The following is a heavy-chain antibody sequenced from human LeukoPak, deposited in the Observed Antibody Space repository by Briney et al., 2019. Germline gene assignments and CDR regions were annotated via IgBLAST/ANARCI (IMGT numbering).Heavy chain of an antibody. CDR3: TYGDYPLTY. D-gene: IGHD4-17*01. CDR1: GLTVTNNY. CDR2: LYSDGDT. J-gene: IGHJ4*02. V-gene: IGHV3-66*01. Sequence: GGSLRLSRAASGLTVTNNYWHWVRQPPGKGPEWISILYSDGDTKYADSVKGRFTFSRDSSRNTLYLQMNGLRAEDTAVYYCTYGDYPLTYWGQGTLVSVSS.